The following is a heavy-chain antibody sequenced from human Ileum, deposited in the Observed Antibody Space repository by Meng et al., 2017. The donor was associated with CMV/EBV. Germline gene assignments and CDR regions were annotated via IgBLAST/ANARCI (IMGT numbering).Heavy chain of an antibody. CDR2: INHSGST. CDR1: GGSFSGYY. D-gene: IGHD3-3*01. V-gene: IGHV4-34*01. Sequence: QVQLQQWGAGLLKPSETLSLTCAVYGGSFSGYYWSWIRQPPGKGLEWIGEINHSGSTNYNPSLKSRVTISVDTSKNQFFLKLSSVTAADTAVYYCARGGVGGPFDYWGQGTLVTVSS. CDR3: ARGGVGGPFDY. J-gene: IGHJ4*02.